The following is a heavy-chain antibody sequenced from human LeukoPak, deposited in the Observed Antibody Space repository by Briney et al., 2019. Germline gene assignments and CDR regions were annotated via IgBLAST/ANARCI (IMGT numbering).Heavy chain of an antibody. D-gene: IGHD3-10*01. CDR3: ARDHGSYFDY. J-gene: IGHJ4*02. Sequence: GGSLRLSCAASGFTFSSYAMHWVRQAPGKGLEWVAVISYDGSNKYYADSVKGRFTISRDNSKNTLYLQMNSLRAEDTAVYYCARDHGSYFDYWGQGNLVTVSS. CDR2: ISYDGSNK. CDR1: GFTFSSYA. V-gene: IGHV3-30-3*01.